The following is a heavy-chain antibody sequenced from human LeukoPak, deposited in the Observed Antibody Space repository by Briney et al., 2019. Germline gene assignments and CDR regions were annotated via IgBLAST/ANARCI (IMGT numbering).Heavy chain of an antibody. CDR2: FDPEDGET. J-gene: IGHJ4*02. CDR1: GYTLTELS. D-gene: IGHD4-17*01. V-gene: IGHV1-24*01. Sequence: GASVKVSCKVSGYTLTELSMHWVRQAPGKGLEWMGGFDPEDGETIYAQKFQGRVTITADESTSTAYMELSSLRSEDTAVYYCAGGSTVTTDWGQGTLVTVSS. CDR3: AGGSTVTTD.